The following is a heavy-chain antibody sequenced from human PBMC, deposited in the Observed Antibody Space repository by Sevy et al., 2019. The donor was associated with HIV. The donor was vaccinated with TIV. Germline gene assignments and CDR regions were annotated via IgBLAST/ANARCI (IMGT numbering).Heavy chain of an antibody. J-gene: IGHJ6*02. V-gene: IGHV3-48*02. D-gene: IGHD3-16*01. CDR3: ASSDATSSFGYYYFAMDF. CDR1: GFTFNTYN. Sequence: GGSLRLSCAVSGFTFNTYNMNWVRQAPGKGLEWVSYISYTSTTIYYADSVRGRFTISRDNAKNTLYLQMNSLRDEDTAVYYGASSDATSSFGYYYFAMDFWGQGTSVTVSS. CDR2: ISYTSTTI.